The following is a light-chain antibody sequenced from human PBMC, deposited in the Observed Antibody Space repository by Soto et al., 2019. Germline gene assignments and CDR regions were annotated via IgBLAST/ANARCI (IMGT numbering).Light chain of an antibody. V-gene: IGKV3-20*01. CDR3: QQYGSSPLYT. Sequence: EIVLTQSPGTLSLSPGERATLSCRASQSVSNNYLAWYQQKPGQAPRLLIYGASTMATDIPDRFSGRGSGTDFTLTISRLEPEDFAVYYCQQYGSSPLYTFGQGTKLEI. CDR2: GAS. J-gene: IGKJ2*01. CDR1: QSVSNNY.